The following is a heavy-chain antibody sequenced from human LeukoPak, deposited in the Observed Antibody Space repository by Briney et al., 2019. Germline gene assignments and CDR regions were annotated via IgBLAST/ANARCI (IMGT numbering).Heavy chain of an antibody. V-gene: IGHV3-23*01. CDR2: ISGSGGST. J-gene: IGHJ4*02. CDR1: GFTFSSYA. Sequence: GGSLRLSCAASGFTFSSYAMSWVRQAPGKGLKWVSAISGSGGSTYYADSVKGRFTISRDNSKNTLYLQMNSLRAEDTAVYYCAKDMDYDFWSGYKKFDYWGQGTLVTVSS. D-gene: IGHD3-3*01. CDR3: AKDMDYDFWSGYKKFDY.